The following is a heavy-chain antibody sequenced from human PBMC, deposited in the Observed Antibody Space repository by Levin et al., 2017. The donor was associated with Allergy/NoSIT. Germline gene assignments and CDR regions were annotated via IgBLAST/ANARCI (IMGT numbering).Heavy chain of an antibody. V-gene: IGHV4-34*01. CDR2: ISHSGST. D-gene: IGHD1-26*01. J-gene: IGHJ5*02. CDR3: ARGPWYSGSYYRWFDP. CDR1: GGSFSGYY. Sequence: NSSETLSLTCAVYGGSFSGYYWSWIRQPPGKGLEWIGEISHSGSTNYNPSLKSRVTISVDTSKNQFSLKLSSVTAADTAVYYCARGPWYSGSYYRWFDPWGQGTLVTVSS.